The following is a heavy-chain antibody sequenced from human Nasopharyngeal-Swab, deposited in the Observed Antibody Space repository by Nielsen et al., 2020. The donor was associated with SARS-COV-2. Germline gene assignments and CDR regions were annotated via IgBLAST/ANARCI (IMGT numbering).Heavy chain of an antibody. D-gene: IGHD3-22*01. Sequence: GGSLRLSCAASGFTFSSYAIHWVRQAPGKGLEWVTFISYGGRNKYYADSVKGRFTISRDNSKNTLYLQMNSLRAEDTAVYYCARDGREYYYFDSSEVGFDYWGQGTLVTVSS. J-gene: IGHJ4*02. V-gene: IGHV3-30*04. CDR1: GFTFSSYA. CDR3: ARDGREYYYFDSSEVGFDY. CDR2: ISYGGRNK.